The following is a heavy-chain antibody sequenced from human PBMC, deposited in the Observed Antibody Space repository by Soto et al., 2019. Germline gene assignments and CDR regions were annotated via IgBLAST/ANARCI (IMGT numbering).Heavy chain of an antibody. V-gene: IGHV3-7*01. J-gene: IGHJ4*02. D-gene: IGHD3-3*01. CDR3: ARDPRMRQCSSTTCYEAFWSGYSN. CDR2: IQQDGREK. CDR1: GFTFSSNW. Sequence: QLVESGGGWAQPGGSLRLSCVASGFTFSSNWMSWVRQAPGKGLGWVANIQQDGREKNYVDSVRGRFAISRDNAKNSLYLQMNRLRVEDTAVYYSARDPRMRQCSSTTCYEAFWSGYSNWGQGTLVTVSP.